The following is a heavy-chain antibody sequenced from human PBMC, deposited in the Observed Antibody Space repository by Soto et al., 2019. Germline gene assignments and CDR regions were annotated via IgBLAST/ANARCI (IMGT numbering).Heavy chain of an antibody. CDR1: GGSISSYY. V-gene: IGHV4-59*01. D-gene: IGHD6-6*01. CDR3: ARDFSSSSGINWFDP. J-gene: IGHJ5*02. Sequence: SETLSLTCTVSGGSISSYYWSWIRQPPGKGLEWIGYIYYSGSTNYNPSLKSRVTISVDTSKNQFSLKLSSVTAADTAVYYCARDFSSSSGINWFDPWGQGTLVTVSS. CDR2: IYYSGST.